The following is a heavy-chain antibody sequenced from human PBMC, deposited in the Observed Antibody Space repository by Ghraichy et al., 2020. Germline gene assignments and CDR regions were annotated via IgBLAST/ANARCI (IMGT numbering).Heavy chain of an antibody. Sequence: ETLSLTCTVSGGSISSYYWSWIRQPPGKGLEWIGYIYYSGSTNYNPSLKSRVTISVDTSKNQFSLKLNSVTAADTAVYYCARGFYSSSTYDAFDIWGQGTMVTVSS. J-gene: IGHJ3*02. CDR1: GGSISSYY. V-gene: IGHV4-59*01. D-gene: IGHD6-6*01. CDR2: IYYSGST. CDR3: ARGFYSSSTYDAFDI.